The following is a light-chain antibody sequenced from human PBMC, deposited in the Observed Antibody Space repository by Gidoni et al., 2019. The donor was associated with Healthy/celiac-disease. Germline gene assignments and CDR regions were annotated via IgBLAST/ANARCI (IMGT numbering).Light chain of an antibody. CDR2: EVS. Sequence: QSALNQTASVSGSPGQSNTISCTGTSSDVGCYNYVSWYQQHPGKAPKLMIYEVSNRPSGVSIRFSGSKSGHTASLTISWLQAEDDADYYCSSYTSSSTLGVFGGGTKLTVL. CDR3: SSYTSSSTLGV. V-gene: IGLV2-14*01. J-gene: IGLJ2*01. CDR1: SSDVGCYNY.